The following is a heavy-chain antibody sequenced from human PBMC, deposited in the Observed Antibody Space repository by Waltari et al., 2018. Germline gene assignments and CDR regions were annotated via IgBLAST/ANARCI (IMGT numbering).Heavy chain of an antibody. D-gene: IGHD6-19*01. CDR1: GFIFRSYV. V-gene: IGHV3-23*01. CDR3: ASARGYGTGWYGVNDY. J-gene: IGHJ4*02. Sequence: ELQLLEYGGGLVQPGGSLRLSCAASGFIFRSYVMSWVRKVPVKGLGWVSAIQRGGKTYYSDSVRGRFTISRDNSKNTQYLQMDGLRAEDTAVYYCASARGYGTGWYGVNDYWGQGTLVTVSS. CDR2: IQRGGKT.